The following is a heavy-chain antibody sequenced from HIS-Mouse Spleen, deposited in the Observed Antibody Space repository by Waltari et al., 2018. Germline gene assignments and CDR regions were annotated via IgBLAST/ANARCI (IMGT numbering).Heavy chain of an antibody. CDR1: GCSISSSSYY. V-gene: IGHV4-39*07. CDR3: ARAPTGFLEWFDAFDI. D-gene: IGHD3-3*01. CDR2: IYYSGST. Sequence: QLQLQESGPGLVKPSETLSPTCTVPGCSISSSSYYRGWIRQPPGKGLEWIGSIYYSGSTYYNPSLKSRVTISVDTSKNQFSLKLSSVTAADTAVYYCARAPTGFLEWFDAFDIWGQGTMVTVSS. J-gene: IGHJ3*02.